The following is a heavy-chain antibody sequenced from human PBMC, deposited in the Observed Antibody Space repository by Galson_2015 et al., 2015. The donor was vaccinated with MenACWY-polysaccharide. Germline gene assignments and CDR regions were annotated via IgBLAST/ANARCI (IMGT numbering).Heavy chain of an antibody. D-gene: IGHD4-23*01. V-gene: IGHV2-70*01. CDR2: IDWDDDK. J-gene: IGHJ3*02. CDR3: ARIHDYGGNSGAFDI. Sequence: VSWIRQPPGKALEWLALIDWDDDKYYSTSLKTRLTISKDTSKNQVVLTMTNMDPVDTATYYCARIHDYGGNSGAFDIWGQGTMVTVSS.